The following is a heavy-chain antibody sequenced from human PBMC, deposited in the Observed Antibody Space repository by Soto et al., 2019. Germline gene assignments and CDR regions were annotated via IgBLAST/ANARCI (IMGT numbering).Heavy chain of an antibody. CDR3: AKGDTAMDFDY. CDR2: ISYDGSNK. D-gene: IGHD5-18*01. V-gene: IGHV3-30*18. Sequence: GGSLRLSCAASGFTFSSYGMHWVRQAPGKGLEWVAVISYDGSNKYYADSVKGRFTISRDNSKNTLYLQMNSLRAEDTAVYYCAKGDTAMDFDYWGQGTLVTVSS. J-gene: IGHJ4*02. CDR1: GFTFSSYG.